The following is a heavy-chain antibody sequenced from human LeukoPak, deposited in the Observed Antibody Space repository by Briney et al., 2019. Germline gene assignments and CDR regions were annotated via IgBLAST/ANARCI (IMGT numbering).Heavy chain of an antibody. D-gene: IGHD3-10*01. CDR3: ARYYGSGAFDI. CDR2: IWYDGSNK. Sequence: GGSLRLSCAASGFTFSSYGMHWVRQAPGKGLEWVAVIWYDGSNKYYADSVKGRFTISRDNAKNSLYLQMNSLRAEDTAVYYCARYYGSGAFDIWGQGTMVTVPS. V-gene: IGHV3-33*01. J-gene: IGHJ3*02. CDR1: GFTFSSYG.